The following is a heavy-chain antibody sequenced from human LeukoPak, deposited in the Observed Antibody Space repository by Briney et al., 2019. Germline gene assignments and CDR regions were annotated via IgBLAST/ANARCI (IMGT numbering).Heavy chain of an antibody. CDR2: ISSSGSTI. CDR3: ARDASRGGDGYYYGMDV. J-gene: IGHJ6*04. V-gene: IGHV3-48*03. D-gene: IGHD2-21*02. Sequence: GGSLRLSCAASGFTFSSYEMNWVRQAPGKGLEWVSYISSSGSTIYYADSVKGRFTISRDNAKNSLYLQMNSLRAEDTAVYYCARDASRGGDGYYYGMDVWGKGTTVTVSS. CDR1: GFTFSSYE.